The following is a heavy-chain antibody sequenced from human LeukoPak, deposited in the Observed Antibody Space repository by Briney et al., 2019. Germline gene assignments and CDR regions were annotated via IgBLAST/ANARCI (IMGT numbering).Heavy chain of an antibody. CDR2: IRSKAYGGTT. Sequence: GGSLRLSCTASGFTFGDYAMSWFRQAPGKGLEWEGFIRSKAYGGTTEYAASVKGRFTISRDDSKSIAYLQMNSLKTEDTAVYYCTRKDYGDHDFDYWGQGTLVTVSS. CDR3: TRKDYGDHDFDY. V-gene: IGHV3-49*03. J-gene: IGHJ4*02. D-gene: IGHD4-17*01. CDR1: GFTFGDYA.